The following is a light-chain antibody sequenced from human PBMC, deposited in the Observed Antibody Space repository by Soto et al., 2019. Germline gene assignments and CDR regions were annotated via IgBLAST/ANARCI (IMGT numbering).Light chain of an antibody. V-gene: IGKV3-15*01. CDR3: QQYNRWPFT. CDR1: QSVISN. J-gene: IGKJ3*01. Sequence: EIVLTQSPGTLSLSPGARATLSCRGSQSVISNLAWYQQQPGQAPRLLIYGAATRATGIPDRFSGSGSGTEFTLTISSLQSGDFAVDYCQQYNRWPFTFGPGTKVDIK. CDR2: GAA.